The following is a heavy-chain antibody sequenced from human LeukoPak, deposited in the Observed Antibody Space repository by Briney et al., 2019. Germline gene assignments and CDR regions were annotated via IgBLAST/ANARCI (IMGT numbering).Heavy chain of an antibody. CDR3: ARGYVDTAMVNWYCFDY. D-gene: IGHD5-18*01. CDR1: GGSISSYY. Sequence: SETLSLTCTVSGGSISSYYWSWIRQPPGKGLEWIGYIYYSGSTNYNPSLKSRVTISVDTSKNQFSLKLSSVTAADTAVYYCARGYVDTAMVNWYCFDYWGQGTLVTVSS. V-gene: IGHV4-59*01. CDR2: IYYSGST. J-gene: IGHJ4*02.